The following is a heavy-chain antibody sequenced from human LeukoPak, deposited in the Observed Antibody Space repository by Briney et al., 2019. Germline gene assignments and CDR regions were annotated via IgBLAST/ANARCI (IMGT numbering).Heavy chain of an antibody. Sequence: ASVKVSCKASGCTFTTYEIHWVRQATGQGLEWMGWMNPNSGNTGYVQNFQGRVTITRTTSINTAYMELSSLRSEDTAVYYCARGRYGYGYFYYMDVWGKGTTVTVSS. D-gene: IGHD5-18*01. J-gene: IGHJ6*03. CDR3: ARGRYGYGYFYYMDV. V-gene: IGHV1-8*03. CDR2: MNPNSGNT. CDR1: GCTFTTYE.